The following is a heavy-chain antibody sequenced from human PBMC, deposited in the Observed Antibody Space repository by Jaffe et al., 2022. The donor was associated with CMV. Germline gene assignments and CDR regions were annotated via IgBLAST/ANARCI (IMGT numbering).Heavy chain of an antibody. CDR3: ARDQGEWAYYFDY. CDR1: GFTFSDYY. V-gene: IGHV3-11*06. D-gene: IGHD1-26*01. CDR2: ISSSSSYT. Sequence: QVQLVESGGGLVKPGGSLRLSCAASGFTFSDYYMSWIRQAPGKGLEWVSYISSSSSYTNYADSVKGRFTISRDNAKNSLYLQMNSLRAEDTAVYYCARDQGEWAYYFDYWGQGTLVTVSS. J-gene: IGHJ4*02.